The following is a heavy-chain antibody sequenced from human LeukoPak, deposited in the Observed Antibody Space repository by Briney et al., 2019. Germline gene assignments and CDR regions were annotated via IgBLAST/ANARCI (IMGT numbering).Heavy chain of an antibody. V-gene: IGHV1-46*03. CDR2: INPSGGST. Sequence: ASVKVSCKASGYTFTIYYMHWVRQAPGQGLEWMGIINPSGGSTSYAQKFQGRGTMTRDTSTSTVYMELSSLRSEDTAVYYCARVRYDFWSGYYYWGQGTLVTVSS. D-gene: IGHD3-3*01. J-gene: IGHJ4*02. CDR3: ARVRYDFWSGYYY. CDR1: GYTFTIYY.